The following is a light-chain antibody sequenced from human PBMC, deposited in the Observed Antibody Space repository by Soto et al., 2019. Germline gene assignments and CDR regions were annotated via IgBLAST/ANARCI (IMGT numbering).Light chain of an antibody. CDR3: SSYTINTLYV. J-gene: IGLJ1*01. Sequence: QSALTQPASVSGSPGQSITISCTGTSSDIGGYNYVSWYQQHPGKAPKLMIYEVRNRPSGVSNRFSGSKSGNTASLTISGLQAEDEADYYCSSYTINTLYVFGTGTKVTVL. CDR2: EVR. V-gene: IGLV2-14*01. CDR1: SSDIGGYNY.